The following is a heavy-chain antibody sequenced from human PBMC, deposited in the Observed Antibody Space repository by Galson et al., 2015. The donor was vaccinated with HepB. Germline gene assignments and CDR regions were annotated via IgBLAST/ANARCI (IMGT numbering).Heavy chain of an antibody. CDR2: IYHSGST. J-gene: IGHJ5*02. CDR1: GGSISSSNW. Sequence: ETLSLTCAVSGGSISSSNWWSWVRQPPGKGLEWIGEIYHSGSTNYNPSLKSRVTISVDKSKNQFSLKLSSVTAADTAVYYCARGLGHYYDSSGYRDNWFDPWGQGTLVTVSS. V-gene: IGHV4-4*02. D-gene: IGHD3-22*01. CDR3: ARGLGHYYDSSGYRDNWFDP.